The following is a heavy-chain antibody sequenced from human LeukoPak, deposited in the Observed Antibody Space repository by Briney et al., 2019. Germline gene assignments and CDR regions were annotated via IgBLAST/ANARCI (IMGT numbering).Heavy chain of an antibody. Sequence: ASVKVSCKASGYTFTSYYMHWVRQAPGQGLEWMGIINPSGGSTSYAQKFQGRVTMTRDTSTSTVYMELSSLRSEDTAVYYCARDPNYYGSGSHGGDYWGQGTLVTVSS. CDR2: INPSGGST. CDR3: ARDPNYYGSGSHGGDY. D-gene: IGHD3-10*01. J-gene: IGHJ4*02. V-gene: IGHV1-46*01. CDR1: GYTFTSYY.